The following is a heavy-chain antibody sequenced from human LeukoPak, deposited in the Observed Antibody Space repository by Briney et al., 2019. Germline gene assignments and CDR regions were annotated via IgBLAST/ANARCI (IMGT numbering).Heavy chain of an antibody. CDR1: GYTFTSYD. CDR3: ARGGSGYRYGCYYYYMDV. J-gene: IGHJ6*03. Sequence: ASVKVSCKSSGYTFTSYDVNWVPQATAQGLEGMGWMDPNSGNTVYAQKFQGRVTMTRKISISTAYMEQSTLRSEDTAVYYCARGGSGYRYGCYYYYMDVWGKGTTVTVSS. CDR2: MDPNSGNT. D-gene: IGHD5-18*01. V-gene: IGHV1-8*01.